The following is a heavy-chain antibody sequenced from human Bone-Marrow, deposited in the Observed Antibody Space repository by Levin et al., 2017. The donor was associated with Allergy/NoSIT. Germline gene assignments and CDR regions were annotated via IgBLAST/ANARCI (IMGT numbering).Heavy chain of an antibody. CDR3: VKGLISRGGRGWSTFDS. V-gene: IGHV3-30*14. D-gene: IGHD6-19*01. J-gene: IGHJ4*02. Sequence: PGGSLRLSCVASGFTFSDFAMHWVRQPPGKGLEWVAVMSYDGRIEYTGDSVKGRFTISRDNSKNTVSLQMNSLTPEDTALYYCVKGLISRGGRGWSTFDSWGQGTLVTVSS. CDR1: GFTFSDFA. CDR2: MSYDGRIE.